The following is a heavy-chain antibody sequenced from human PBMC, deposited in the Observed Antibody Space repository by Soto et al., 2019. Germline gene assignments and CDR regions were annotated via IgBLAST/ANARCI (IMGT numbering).Heavy chain of an antibody. CDR3: TTDSYSTIIIVRFDY. J-gene: IGHJ4*01. CDR1: GFTFSNAW. CDR2: IKSKTDGGTT. V-gene: IGHV3-15*07. D-gene: IGHD3-22*01. Sequence: EVQLVESGGGLVKPGGSLRLSCAASGFTFSNAWISWVRQAPGKGLEWVGRIKSKTDGGTTDYAEPVKGRFAISRDDSNNMVYLQMNSLKIEDTAVYYCTTDSYSTIIIVRFDYWGHGTLVTVSP.